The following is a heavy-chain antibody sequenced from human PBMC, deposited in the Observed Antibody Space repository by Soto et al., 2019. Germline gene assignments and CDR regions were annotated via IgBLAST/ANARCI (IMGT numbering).Heavy chain of an antibody. J-gene: IGHJ3*02. D-gene: IGHD3-3*01. CDR3: GRVRTRDYWSGHSPVDI. Sequence: QVLLAQSGAEVKKPGASVKVSCKTSGYTFTSYIIQWVRQAPGQGLEWVGMINPSGGSTNYAQKFQGRVTVTRDTSTSTVYMDLSSLRSEDTAVYYCGRVRTRDYWSGHSPVDIWGQGTMVTVSS. CDR2: INPSGGST. CDR1: GYTFTSYI. V-gene: IGHV1-46*01.